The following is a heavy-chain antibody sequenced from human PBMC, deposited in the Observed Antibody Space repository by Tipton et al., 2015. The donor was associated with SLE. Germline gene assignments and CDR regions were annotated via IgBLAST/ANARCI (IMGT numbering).Heavy chain of an antibody. V-gene: IGHV3-23*03. Sequence: SLRLSCAASGFTFDNYAMTWVRQAPGKGLECVSVVYRGGRTYFVDSVKGRFTVSRDNSKNTLYLQMNSLRVEDTAVYYCAKIRSESYLDAFDIWGQGTKVTVSS. J-gene: IGHJ3*02. CDR3: AKIRSESYLDAFDI. D-gene: IGHD3-16*02. CDR1: GFTFDNYA. CDR2: VYRGGRT.